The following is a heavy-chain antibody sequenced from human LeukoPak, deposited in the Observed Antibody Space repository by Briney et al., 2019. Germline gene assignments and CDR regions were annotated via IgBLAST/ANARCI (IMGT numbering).Heavy chain of an antibody. CDR2: IYHSGST. V-gene: IGHV4-4*02. CDR1: GGSISSSNW. J-gene: IGHJ3*02. Sequence: SGTLSLTCAVSGGSISSSNWWSWVRQPPGKGLEWIGEIYHSGSTNYNPSLKSRVTISVDTSKNQFSLKLSSVTAADTAVYYCASFQPLLAFDIWGQGTMVTVSS. CDR3: ASFQPLLAFDI.